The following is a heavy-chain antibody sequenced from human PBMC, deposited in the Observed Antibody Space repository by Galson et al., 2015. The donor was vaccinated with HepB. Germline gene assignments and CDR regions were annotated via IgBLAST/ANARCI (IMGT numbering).Heavy chain of an antibody. Sequence: QSGAEVKMPGEFLKISCKTSGYNFNRYWIAWVRQMPGKGLEWMGIIYPTDADTRYSPSFQGQVSIPADKSTATAYLQWSSLKASDTAIYFCVRRRSQLLNGDTDYWGQGTLVTVSS. J-gene: IGHJ4*01. V-gene: IGHV5-51*01. D-gene: IGHD2-2*01. CDR2: IYPTDADT. CDR3: VRRRSQLLNGDTDY. CDR1: GYNFNRYW.